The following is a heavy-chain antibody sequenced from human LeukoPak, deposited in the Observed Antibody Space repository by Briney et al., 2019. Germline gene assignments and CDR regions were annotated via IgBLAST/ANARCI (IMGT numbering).Heavy chain of an antibody. Sequence: GASVKVSCKASGYTFGDYAVHWLRQAPGQRFEWMGWIDAGNGDTRYPQKFQGRVTITRDTSASTAYIEVRRLRSEDTAMYYCARGSTSDWPLDHWGQETLVTISS. CDR3: ARGSTSDWPLDH. D-gene: IGHD2-2*01. V-gene: IGHV1-3*01. CDR2: IDAGNGDT. CDR1: GYTFGDYA. J-gene: IGHJ4*02.